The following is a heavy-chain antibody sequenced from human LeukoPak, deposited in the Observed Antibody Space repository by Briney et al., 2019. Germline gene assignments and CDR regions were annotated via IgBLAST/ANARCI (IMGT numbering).Heavy chain of an antibody. CDR3: ARDVESSSWNHPNYYYYYMDV. CDR1: GYTFINYG. J-gene: IGHJ6*03. CDR2: ISTYNGNT. Sequence: ASVKVSCKASGYTFINYGLSWVRQAPGQGLEWMGWISTYNGNTSYAQKLEGRVTMTTDTSTSTAYMELRSLRSDDTAVYYCARDVESSSWNHPNYYYYYMDVWGKGTTVTVSS. D-gene: IGHD6-13*01. V-gene: IGHV1-18*01.